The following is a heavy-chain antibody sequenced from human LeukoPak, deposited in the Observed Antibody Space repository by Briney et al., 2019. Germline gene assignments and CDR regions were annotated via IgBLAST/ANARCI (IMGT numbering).Heavy chain of an antibody. CDR2: IYYSGST. D-gene: IGHD3-9*01. J-gene: IGHJ4*02. CDR1: GGSISSGGYS. V-gene: IGHV4-31*03. CDR3: ARGGADILDY. Sequence: PSETLSLTCTVSGGSISSGGYSWSWIRQHPGKGLEWIGYIYYSGSTYYNPSLKSRVTISVDTSKNQFSLKLSSVTAADTAVYYCARGGADILDYWGQGTLVTVSS.